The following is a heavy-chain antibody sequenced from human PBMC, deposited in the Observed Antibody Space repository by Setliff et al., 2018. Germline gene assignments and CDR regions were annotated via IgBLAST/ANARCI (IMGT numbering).Heavy chain of an antibody. D-gene: IGHD2-21*01. CDR3: ATEKFPGDWGDY. V-gene: IGHV1-18*01. CDR2: ISVYNGKT. J-gene: IGHJ4*02. Sequence: ASVKVSCKASGYTFTSYGFSRVRQAPGQGLEWMGWISVYNGKTKYAQKFQGRVTMTTDTSTRTAYMEVTSLRSDDTAVYYCATEKFPGDWGDYWGQGTLVTV. CDR1: GYTFTSYG.